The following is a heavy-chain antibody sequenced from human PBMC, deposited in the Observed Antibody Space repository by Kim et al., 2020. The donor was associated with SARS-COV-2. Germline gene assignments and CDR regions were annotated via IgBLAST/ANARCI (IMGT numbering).Heavy chain of an antibody. V-gene: IGHV3-15*01. CDR2: IKSKTDGGTT. D-gene: IGHD3-22*01. CDR3: TTLGAPGSGYYRNDY. Sequence: GGSLRLSCAASGFSFNNAWMSWVRQAPGKGLEWVGRIKSKTDGGTTDYAAPVKGRFIISRDDSKNRLYLQMHNLKSDDTAVYYCTTLGAPGSGYYRNDYWGQGTVVTVSS. CDR1: GFSFNNAW. J-gene: IGHJ4*02.